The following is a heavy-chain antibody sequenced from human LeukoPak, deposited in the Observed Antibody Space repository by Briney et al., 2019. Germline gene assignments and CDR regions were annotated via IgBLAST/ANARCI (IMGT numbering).Heavy chain of an antibody. CDR1: GFIFSDYG. CDR3: AKCELRFGVHWYFDL. CDR2: VSYDGSNE. D-gene: IGHD3-10*01. V-gene: IGHV3-30*18. J-gene: IGHJ2*01. Sequence: GGSLRLSCLASGFIFSDYGMHFVSYDGSNEYYADSVKGRFTISRDNSKDTLFLQVNSLRPEDTAMYFCAKCELRFGVHWYFDLWGRGTLVTVSS.